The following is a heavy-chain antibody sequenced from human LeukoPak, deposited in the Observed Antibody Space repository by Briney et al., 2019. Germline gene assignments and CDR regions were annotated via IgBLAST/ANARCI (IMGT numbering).Heavy chain of an antibody. D-gene: IGHD3-22*01. V-gene: IGHV3-30*02. J-gene: IGHJ3*02. CDR1: GFTFINYS. CDR3: AKANYYYDSSGYLSGAFDI. Sequence: GGSLRLSCTASGFTFINYSMNWVRQAPGKGLEWVAFIRYDGSNKYYADSVKGRFTISRDNSKNTLYLQMNSLRAEDTAVYYCAKANYYYDSSGYLSGAFDIWGQGTMVTVSS. CDR2: IRYDGSNK.